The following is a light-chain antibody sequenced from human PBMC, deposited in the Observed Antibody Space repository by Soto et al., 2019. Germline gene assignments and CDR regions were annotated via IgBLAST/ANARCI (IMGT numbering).Light chain of an antibody. V-gene: IGLV2-11*01. Sequence: QSALTQPRSVSGSPGQSVTISCTGTSSDVGLYNYVSWYQQHPGKAPKLIIYDVSKRPSGVPDRFSGSKSGNTASLTISGLRAEDEGEYFCCSYGGSYTPYVFGTGTKLTVL. CDR2: DVS. J-gene: IGLJ1*01. CDR3: CSYGGSYTPYV. CDR1: SSDVGLYNY.